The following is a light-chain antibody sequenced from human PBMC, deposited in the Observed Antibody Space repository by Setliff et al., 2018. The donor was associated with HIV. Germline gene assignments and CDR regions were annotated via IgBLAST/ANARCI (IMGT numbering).Light chain of an antibody. CDR1: SSDVGNYNR. J-gene: IGLJ1*01. V-gene: IGLV2-18*02. CDR2: AVS. CDR3: SSYTSIITVV. Sequence: QSVLAQPPSVSGSPGQSVTIPCTGTSSDVGNYNRVSWYQQPPGAAPKLIISAVSNRPSGVPDRFSGSKSGNTASLTISGLQAEDEALYFCSSYTSIITVVFGTGTKVTVL.